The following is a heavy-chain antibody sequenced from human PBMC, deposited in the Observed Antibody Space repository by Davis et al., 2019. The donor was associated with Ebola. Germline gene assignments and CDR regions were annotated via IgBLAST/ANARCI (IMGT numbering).Heavy chain of an antibody. D-gene: IGHD3-22*01. CDR2: ISAYNGNT. Sequence: AASVKVSCKASGYTFTSYGISWVRQAPGQGLEWMGWISAYNGNTNYAQKLQGRVTMTTDTSTSTAYMELRSLRSDDTAVYYCARGRTMIVVGDFDYWGQGTLVTVSS. CDR1: GYTFTSYG. CDR3: ARGRTMIVVGDFDY. J-gene: IGHJ4*02. V-gene: IGHV1-18*01.